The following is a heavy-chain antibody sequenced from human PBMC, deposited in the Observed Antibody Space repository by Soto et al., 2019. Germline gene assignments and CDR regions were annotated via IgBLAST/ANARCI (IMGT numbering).Heavy chain of an antibody. CDR3: ARDWSKFSYNYPYYYAMDA. CDR2: ISGSGGST. J-gene: IGHJ6*02. CDR1: GNTFSNYA. V-gene: IGHV3-23*01. Sequence: EVQLLESGGGLVPPGGFLRLSCEASGNTFSNYAMTWVRQAPGKGLEWVSAISGSGGSTYYAGSVKGRFTISRDNSKNTLFLHMNSLRADDTAVYYCARDWSKFSYNYPYYYAMDAWGQGTTVTVSS. D-gene: IGHD3-9*01.